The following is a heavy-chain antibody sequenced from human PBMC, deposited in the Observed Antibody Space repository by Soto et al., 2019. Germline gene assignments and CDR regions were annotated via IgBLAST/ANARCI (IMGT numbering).Heavy chain of an antibody. CDR1: GFTFSSYS. V-gene: IGHV3-21*01. CDR2: ISSSSSYI. Sequence: GESLKISCAASGFTFSSYSMNWVRQAPGKGLEWVSSISSSSSYIYYADSVKGRFTISRDNAKNSLYLQMNSLRAEDTAVYYCARDQRGDSSSSYYYYMDVWGKGTTVTVSS. D-gene: IGHD6-6*01. J-gene: IGHJ6*03. CDR3: ARDQRGDSSSSYYYYMDV.